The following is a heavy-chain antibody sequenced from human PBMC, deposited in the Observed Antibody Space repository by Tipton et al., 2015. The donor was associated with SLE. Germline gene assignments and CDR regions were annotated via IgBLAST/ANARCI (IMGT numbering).Heavy chain of an antibody. CDR1: GGSISSHY. Sequence: TLSLTCTVSGGSISSHYWSWIRRPPGKALEWIAYINYSGSTNYNPSLKSRVTMSVDTSKNQFSLKLSSVTAADTAVHYCARRRGSSWYEDYFDYWGQGTLATVSS. J-gene: IGHJ4*02. CDR3: ARRRGSSWYEDYFDY. CDR2: INYSGST. D-gene: IGHD6-13*01. V-gene: IGHV4-59*11.